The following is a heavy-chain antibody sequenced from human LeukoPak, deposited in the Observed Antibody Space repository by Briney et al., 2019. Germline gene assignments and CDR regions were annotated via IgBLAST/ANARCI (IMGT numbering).Heavy chain of an antibody. Sequence: SETLSLTCTVSGGSISSSYYYWGWIRQPPGKGLEWIGSIYYSGSTYYNPSLKSRVTISVDTSKNQFSLKLRSVTAADTAVYYCARIRYYDSSGYTFTGYYGMDVWGQGTTVTVSS. J-gene: IGHJ6*02. D-gene: IGHD3-22*01. V-gene: IGHV4-39*01. CDR3: ARIRYYDSSGYTFTGYYGMDV. CDR2: IYYSGST. CDR1: GGSISSSYYY.